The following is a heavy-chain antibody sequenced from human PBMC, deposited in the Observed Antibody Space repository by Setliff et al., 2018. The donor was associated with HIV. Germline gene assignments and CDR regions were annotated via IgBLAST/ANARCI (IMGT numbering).Heavy chain of an antibody. CDR2: ISVSGTDI. Sequence: GGSLRLSCAASGFTFTNYYMSWIRQAPGKGLELLSYISVSGTDIKYADSVKGRFTISRDNSKNTLYVQMNSLRADDTAVYYCVRDLTTIVTRKVFDIWGQGTMVTVSS. D-gene: IGHD4-4*01. CDR1: GFTFTNYY. CDR3: VRDLTTIVTRKVFDI. V-gene: IGHV3-11*06. J-gene: IGHJ3*02.